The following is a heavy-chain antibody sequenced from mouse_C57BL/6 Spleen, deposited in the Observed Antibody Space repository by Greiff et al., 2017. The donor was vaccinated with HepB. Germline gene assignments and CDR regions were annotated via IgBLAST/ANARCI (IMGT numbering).Heavy chain of an antibody. CDR3: ARQDYAMDY. CDR1: GFTFSSYT. V-gene: IGHV5-9*01. CDR2: ISGGGGNT. J-gene: IGHJ4*01. Sequence: EVQRVESGGGLVKPGGSLKLSCAASGFTFSSYTMSWVRQTPEKRLEWVATISGGGGNTYYPDSVKGRFTISRDNAKNTLYLQMSSLRSEGTALYYCARQDYAMDYWGQGTSVTVSS.